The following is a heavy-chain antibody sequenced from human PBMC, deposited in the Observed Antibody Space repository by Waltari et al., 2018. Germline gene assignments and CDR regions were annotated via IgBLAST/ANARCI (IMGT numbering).Heavy chain of an antibody. V-gene: IGHV4-34*01. CDR2: ITHSGST. CDR1: GGSFSGYY. CDR3: ARGGGGSGWYGYFQH. J-gene: IGHJ1*01. D-gene: IGHD6-19*01. Sequence: QVQLQQWGAGLLKPSETLSLTCAVYGGSFSGYYWSWIRQPPGKGLEWIGEITHSGSTNYNPSLKSRVTISVDTSKNQFSLKLSSVTAADTAVYYCARGGGGSGWYGYFQHWGQGTLVTVSS.